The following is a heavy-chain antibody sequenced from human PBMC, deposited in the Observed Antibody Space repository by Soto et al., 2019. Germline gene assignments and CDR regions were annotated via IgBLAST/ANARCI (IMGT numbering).Heavy chain of an antibody. V-gene: IGHV4-34*01. CDR1: GGSFSGYY. Sequence: SETLSLTCAVYGGSFSGYYWSWIRQPPGKGLEWIGEINHSGSTNYNPSLKSRITISVDTSKNQFSLKLSSVTAADTAVYYCAIENWSGNAFDIWGQGTMVTGSS. CDR3: AIENWSGNAFDI. D-gene: IGHD1-1*01. J-gene: IGHJ3*02. CDR2: INHSGST.